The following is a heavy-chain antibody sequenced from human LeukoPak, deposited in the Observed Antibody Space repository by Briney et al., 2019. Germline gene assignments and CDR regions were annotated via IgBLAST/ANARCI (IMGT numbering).Heavy chain of an antibody. CDR2: MNPNSGNT. D-gene: IGHD3-3*01. J-gene: IGHJ4*02. CDR3: ARSGGGIRFKRPFDY. V-gene: IGHV1-8*01. Sequence: ASVKVSCKASRHTFTSYDINSGRQATGHGGEGMGWMNPNSGNTGCAQKFQGRVTVTRNTSISTAYMGLSSLRSEDTAVYYCARSGGGIRFKRPFDYWGQGTLVTVSS. CDR1: RHTFTSYD.